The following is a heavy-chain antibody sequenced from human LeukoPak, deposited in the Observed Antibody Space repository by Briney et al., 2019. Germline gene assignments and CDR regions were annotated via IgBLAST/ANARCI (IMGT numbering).Heavy chain of an antibody. CDR2: ISYDGSNK. CDR1: GFTFSSYA. V-gene: IGHV3-30-3*01. CDR3: TKERGGGGRRINLMVGGYGP. Sequence: SGRSLRLSCAASGFTFSSYAMHWVRQAPGKGLEWVAVISYDGSNKYYADSVKGRFTISRDNSKNTLYLQMNSLRAEDTAVYYCTKERGGGGRRINLMVGGYGPWGQGTQVTVSS. D-gene: IGHD3-22*01. J-gene: IGHJ5*02.